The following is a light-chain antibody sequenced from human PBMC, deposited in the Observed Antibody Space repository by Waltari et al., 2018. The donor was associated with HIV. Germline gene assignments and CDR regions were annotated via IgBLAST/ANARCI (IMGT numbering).Light chain of an antibody. Sequence: EFVLTQSPGTLSLSPGHRATLSCRASQSVSSSYLAWYQQRPGQAPRLIIYGASSRAAGIPDRLSGSGSGTDFALTISSLEPEDFAVYYCQQYGSSPITFGGGTKVEIK. CDR1: QSVSSSY. CDR3: QQYGSSPIT. J-gene: IGKJ4*01. CDR2: GAS. V-gene: IGKV3-20*01.